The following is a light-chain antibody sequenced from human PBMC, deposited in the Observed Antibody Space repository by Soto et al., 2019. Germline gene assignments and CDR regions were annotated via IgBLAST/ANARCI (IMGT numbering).Light chain of an antibody. CDR2: GNT. Sequence: QSVLTQPPSVSGAPGQRVTISCTGSSSNIGAGYDVHWYQQLPGTAPKLLVHGNTDRPSGVPDRFSGSKSGTSASLAISGLRSEDEADYYCAAWDDSLSGWVFGGGTKLTVL. J-gene: IGLJ3*02. V-gene: IGLV1-40*01. CDR1: SSNIGAGYD. CDR3: AAWDDSLSGWV.